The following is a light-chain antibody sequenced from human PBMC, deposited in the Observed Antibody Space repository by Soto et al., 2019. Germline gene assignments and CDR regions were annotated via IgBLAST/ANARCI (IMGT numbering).Light chain of an antibody. CDR2: DAS. CDR3: QQRKT. Sequence: EIVLTQSPATLSLSPGERATLSCGASQSVSSTSLAWYQQKPGLPPKLLIYDASRRATGVPDRFSGGGSGTGFILTITTLEPEDFAMYFCQQRKTFGQGTKVEIK. V-gene: IGKV3D-20*01. CDR1: QSVSSTS. J-gene: IGKJ1*01.